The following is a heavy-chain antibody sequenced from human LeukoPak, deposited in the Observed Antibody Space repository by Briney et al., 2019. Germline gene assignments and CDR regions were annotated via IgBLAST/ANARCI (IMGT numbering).Heavy chain of an antibody. CDR2: INHSGST. CDR1: GGSFSGYY. J-gene: IGHJ4*02. Sequence: SETLSVSCAASGGSFSGYYWSWIRQPPGKGLEWIGEINHSGSTNYNPSLKSRVTISVDTSKNQFSLKLSSVTAADTAVYYCAELELGYWGQVTLVTVSS. CDR3: AELELGY. V-gene: IGHV4-34*01. D-gene: IGHD1-7*01.